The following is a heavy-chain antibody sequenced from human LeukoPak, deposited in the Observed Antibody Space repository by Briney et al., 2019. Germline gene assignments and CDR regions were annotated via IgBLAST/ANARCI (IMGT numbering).Heavy chain of an antibody. D-gene: IGHD2-21*02. V-gene: IGHV4-34*01. CDR2: INHSGST. J-gene: IGHJ4*02. Sequence: PSETLSLTCAVYGGSFSGYYWSWIRQPPGKGLEWIGEINHSGSTNYNPSLKSRVTISVDTSKNQFSLKLSSVTAADTAVYYCARGPVVVTAVDYWGQGTLVTVSS. CDR3: ARGPVVVTAVDY. CDR1: GGSFSGYY.